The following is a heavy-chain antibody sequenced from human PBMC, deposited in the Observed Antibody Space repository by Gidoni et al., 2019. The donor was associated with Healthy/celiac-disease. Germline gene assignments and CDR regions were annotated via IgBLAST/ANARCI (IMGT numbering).Heavy chain of an antibody. CDR3: ARRVVVPAAIKDAFDI. CDR1: GGSISSYY. V-gene: IGHV4-59*01. D-gene: IGHD2-2*01. J-gene: IGHJ3*02. CDR2: IYYSGST. Sequence: VQLQESGPGLVKPSEPLPLTCTVSGGSISSYYWSWIRPPPGKGLEWIWYIYYSGSTNYNPSLKSRVTISLDTSKNQFSLKLSSVTSADTAVYYCARRVVVPAAIKDAFDIWGQGTMVTVSS.